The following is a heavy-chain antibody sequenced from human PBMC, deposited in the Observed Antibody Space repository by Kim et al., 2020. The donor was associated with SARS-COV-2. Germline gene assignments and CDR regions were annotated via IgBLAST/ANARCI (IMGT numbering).Heavy chain of an antibody. CDR2: ISAYNGNT. CDR3: ARDPGGGYVWGSYRYTVDY. CDR1: GYTFTSYG. D-gene: IGHD3-16*02. J-gene: IGHJ4*02. Sequence: ASVKVSCKASGYTFTSYGISWVRQAPGQGLEWMGWISAYNGNTNYAQKLQGRVTMTTDTSTSTAYMELRSLRSDDTAVYYCARDPGGGYVWGSYRYTVDYWGQGTLVTVSS. V-gene: IGHV1-18*01.